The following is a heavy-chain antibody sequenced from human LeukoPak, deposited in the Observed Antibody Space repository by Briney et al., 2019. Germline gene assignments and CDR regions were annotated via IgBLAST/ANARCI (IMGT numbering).Heavy chain of an antibody. D-gene: IGHD4/OR15-4a*01. CDR3: TRGLPNFSFFGY. V-gene: IGHV3-74*01. CDR2: TNSDASTT. J-gene: IGHJ4*02. CDR1: GFHFRNYW. Sequence: GGSLRLSFAAPGFHFRNYWMHWVRQAPGKGLVWVSRTNSDASTTLYADSVQGRFSVSRDNAKNTLYLQMSSLRAEVTAVYYCTRGLPNFSFFGYWGQGILVTVSS.